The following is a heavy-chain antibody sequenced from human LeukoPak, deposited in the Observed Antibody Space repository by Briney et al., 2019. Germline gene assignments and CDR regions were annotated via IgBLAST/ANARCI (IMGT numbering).Heavy chain of an antibody. CDR2: IYTSGST. Sequence: PSETLSLTCTVSGGSISSGSYYWSWIRQPAGKGLEWIGRIYTSGSTNYNPSLKSRVTISVDTSKNQFSLKLSSVTAADTAVYYCARVEREYSNYFDYWGQGTLVTVSS. D-gene: IGHD4-11*01. CDR3: ARVEREYSNYFDY. CDR1: GGSISSGSYY. V-gene: IGHV4-61*02. J-gene: IGHJ4*02.